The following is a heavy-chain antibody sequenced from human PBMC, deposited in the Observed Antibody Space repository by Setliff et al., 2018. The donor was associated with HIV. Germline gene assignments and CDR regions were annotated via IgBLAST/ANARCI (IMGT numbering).Heavy chain of an antibody. D-gene: IGHD1-26*01. J-gene: IGHJ4*02. CDR3: ARGSRLRGSYLP. CDR1: NGSIRRSSSFY. CDR2: INHSGST. V-gene: IGHV4-39*07. Sequence: SETLSLTCTVSNGSIRRSSSFYWGWVRQPPGKGLEWIGEINHSGSTNYNPSLKSRVTISVDTSKNQFSLKLSSVTAADTAVYYCARGSRLRGSYLPWGQGTLVTVS.